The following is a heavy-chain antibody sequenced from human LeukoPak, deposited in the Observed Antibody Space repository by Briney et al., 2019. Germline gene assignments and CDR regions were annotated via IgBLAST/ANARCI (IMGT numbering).Heavy chain of an antibody. CDR1: GFTISTYT. CDR2: INSRDGSI. CDR3: ARETYFYDSSGYPHNYFDY. D-gene: IGHD3-22*01. V-gene: IGHV3-48*01. Sequence: GGSLRLSCAASGFTISTYTMNWVRQVPGKGLEWLSYINSRDGSIDYADSVQGRFTISRDNAKNSLYLQMNSLRAEDTAVYYCARETYFYDSSGYPHNYFDYWGQGNLVTVSS. J-gene: IGHJ4*02.